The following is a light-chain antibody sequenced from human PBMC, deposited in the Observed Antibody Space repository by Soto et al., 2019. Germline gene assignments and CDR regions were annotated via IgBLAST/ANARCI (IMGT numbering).Light chain of an antibody. V-gene: IGKV1-5*01. CDR1: QSISSW. Sequence: DIQMTQSPSTLSASVGDRVTITCRASQSISSWLAWYQQKPGKAPKLLIYDASSLESGVPSRFSGSGSGTEFTLTISSLKPDDFATYYCQQQKTFGQGTKVEIK. CDR2: DAS. CDR3: QQQKT. J-gene: IGKJ1*01.